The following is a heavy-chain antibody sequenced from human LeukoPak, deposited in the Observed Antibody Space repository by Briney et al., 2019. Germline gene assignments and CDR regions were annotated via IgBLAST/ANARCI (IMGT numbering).Heavy chain of an antibody. V-gene: IGHV4-4*07. D-gene: IGHD6-13*01. CDR2: IYTSGST. J-gene: IGHJ3*02. CDR3: AREKPNIAAAGTGAFDI. Sequence: KPSETLSLTCTVSGGSISSYYWSWIRQPAWKGLEWIGRIYTSGSTNYNPSLKSRVTMSVDTSKNQFSLKLSSVTAANTAVYYCAREKPNIAAAGTGAFDIWGQGTMVTVSS. CDR1: GGSISSYY.